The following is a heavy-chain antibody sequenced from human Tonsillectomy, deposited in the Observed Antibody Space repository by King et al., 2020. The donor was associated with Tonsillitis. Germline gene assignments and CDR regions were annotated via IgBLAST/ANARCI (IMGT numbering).Heavy chain of an antibody. CDR1: GYTFTGYY. Sequence: GQLVQSGAEVKKPGASVKVSCKASGYTFTGYYMYWVRQAPGQGLEWMGWINPNSGGTNYAQKFQGRVTMTRDTSISTVYMELSRLRSDDTAVYYCARMYNSGWPSFYYYGMDVWGQGTTVTVSS. CDR2: INPNSGGT. J-gene: IGHJ6*02. D-gene: IGHD6-19*01. CDR3: ARMYNSGWPSFYYYGMDV. V-gene: IGHV1-2*02.